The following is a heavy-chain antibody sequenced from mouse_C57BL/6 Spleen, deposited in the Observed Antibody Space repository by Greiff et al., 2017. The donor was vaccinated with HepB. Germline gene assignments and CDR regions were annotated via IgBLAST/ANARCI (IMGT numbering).Heavy chain of an antibody. CDR3: ARDDYDPFAY. CDR2: INPGSGGT. V-gene: IGHV1-54*01. J-gene: IGHJ3*01. Sequence: QVQLKQSGAELVRPGTSVKVSCKASGYAFTNYLIEWVKQRPGQGLEWIGVINPGSGGTNYNEKFKGKATLTADKSSSTAYMQISSLTSEDSAVYFCARDDYDPFAYWGQGTLVTVSA. D-gene: IGHD2-4*01. CDR1: GYAFTNYL.